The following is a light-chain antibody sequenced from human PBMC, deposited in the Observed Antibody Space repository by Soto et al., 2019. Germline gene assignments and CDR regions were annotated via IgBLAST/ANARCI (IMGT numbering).Light chain of an antibody. CDR3: STDTTKISLPFV. J-gene: IGLJ7*01. CDR1: RRDVGGYNY. Sequence: QSVLTQPACVSGSPGQSMTLSCTVTRRDVGGYNYFSWYQQYPGKSPKLLIYEVTHPPTGGFNRFSGSTSVNMASLSILGLQAEDDVVYYCSTDTTKISLPFVFG. CDR2: EVT. V-gene: IGLV2-14*01.